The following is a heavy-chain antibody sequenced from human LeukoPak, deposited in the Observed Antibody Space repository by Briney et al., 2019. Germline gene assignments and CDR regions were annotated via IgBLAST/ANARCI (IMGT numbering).Heavy chain of an antibody. CDR3: ARQIVVVSQYYYYYYYMDV. J-gene: IGHJ6*03. Sequence: ASVKVSCKASGYTFTGYYMHWVRQAPGQGLEWMGWISAYNGNTNYAQKLQGRVTMTTDTSTSTAYMELRSLRSDDTAVYYCARQIVVVSQYYYYYYYMDVWGKGTTVTVSS. CDR1: GYTFTGYY. D-gene: IGHD2-21*01. CDR2: ISAYNGNT. V-gene: IGHV1-18*04.